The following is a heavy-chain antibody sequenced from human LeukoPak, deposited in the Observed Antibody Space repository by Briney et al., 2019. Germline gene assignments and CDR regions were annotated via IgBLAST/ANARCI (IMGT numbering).Heavy chain of an antibody. Sequence: SVKVSCKASRDTFSSYTFNWVRQAPGQGLEWMGRISPFLGSAFYAQNFQGRVTITADKSTYTVYMELSRLRFEDTAVYYCARSGSTRRDPAWFDPWGQGTLATVSS. CDR2: ISPFLGSA. CDR3: ARSGSTRRDPAWFDP. V-gene: IGHV1-69*08. J-gene: IGHJ5*02. D-gene: IGHD2/OR15-2a*01. CDR1: RDTFSSYT.